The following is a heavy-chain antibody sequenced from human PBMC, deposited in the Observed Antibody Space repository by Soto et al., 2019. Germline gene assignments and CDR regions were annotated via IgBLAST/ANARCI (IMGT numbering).Heavy chain of an antibody. D-gene: IGHD4-4*01. V-gene: IGHV3-30-3*01. CDR1: GFTFSRHA. CDR2: ISYDGSTI. Sequence: VGSLRLSCAASGFTFSRHAMHWVRQAPGEGLEWVAMISYDGSTIYYGDSVKGRFIISRDNSKNTLYLQMSSLRVDATAVYLCARPVASTVTPSDWFDPWGQGTLVTVSS. J-gene: IGHJ5*02. CDR3: ARPVASTVTPSDWFDP.